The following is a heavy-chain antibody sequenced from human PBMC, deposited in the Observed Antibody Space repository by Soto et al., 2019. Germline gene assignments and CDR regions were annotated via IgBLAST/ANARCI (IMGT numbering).Heavy chain of an antibody. V-gene: IGHV3-30*18. J-gene: IGHJ4*02. Sequence: PGGSLRLSCAASGFTFSSYGMHWVRQAPGKGLEWVAVISYDGSNKYYADSVKGRFTISRDNSKNTLYLQMNSLRAEDTAVYYCAKDLYSSSSYIIGAIDYWGQGTLVTVSS. CDR2: ISYDGSNK. CDR1: GFTFSSYG. D-gene: IGHD6-6*01. CDR3: AKDLYSSSSYIIGAIDY.